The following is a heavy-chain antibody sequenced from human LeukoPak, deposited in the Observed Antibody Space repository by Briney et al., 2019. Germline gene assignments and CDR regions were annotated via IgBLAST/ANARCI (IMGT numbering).Heavy chain of an antibody. Sequence: GRSLRLSCAASGFTFSSYGMHWVRKAPGKGLEWVAVISYDGSNKYYADSVKGRFTISRDNSKNTLYLQMNSLRAEDTAVYYCAKEVRGMDVCGQGTTVTVSS. CDR1: GFTFSSYG. J-gene: IGHJ6*02. V-gene: IGHV3-30*18. CDR3: AKEVRGMDV. D-gene: IGHD4-11*01. CDR2: ISYDGSNK.